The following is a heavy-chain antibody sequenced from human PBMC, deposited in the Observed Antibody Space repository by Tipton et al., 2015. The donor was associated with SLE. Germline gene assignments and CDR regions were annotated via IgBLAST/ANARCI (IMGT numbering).Heavy chain of an antibody. CDR3: ARHRGATAPFDS. V-gene: IGHV4-59*08. CDR2: IYYSGST. J-gene: IGHJ4*02. D-gene: IGHD5-12*01. Sequence: TLSLTCTVSSGSIRNYYWSWIRQPPGKGLEWIGYIYYSGSTNYNPSLKSRVTISVDTSKNQFSLKLNSVTAADTAVYYCARHRGATAPFDSWGQGTLVTVSS. CDR1: SGSIRNYY.